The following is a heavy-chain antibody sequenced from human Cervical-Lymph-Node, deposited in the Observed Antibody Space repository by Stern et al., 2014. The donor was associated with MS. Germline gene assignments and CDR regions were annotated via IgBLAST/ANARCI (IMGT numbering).Heavy chain of an antibody. CDR2: ILPLLGRT. D-gene: IGHD3-10*01. J-gene: IGHJ4*02. CDR1: GGTLHNYI. Sequence: QDQLVQSGAEVKTPGSSVKVSCKPSGGTLHNYIFTWVRQAPGQGLEWMGRILPLLGRTTYARNFQDRVPFTADKSSSTLSMEGHNLSSDDTAVYFCATRPRYGAGSGDYSFDLWGQGTQVIVSS. V-gene: IGHV1-69*02. CDR3: ATRPRYGAGSGDYSFDL.